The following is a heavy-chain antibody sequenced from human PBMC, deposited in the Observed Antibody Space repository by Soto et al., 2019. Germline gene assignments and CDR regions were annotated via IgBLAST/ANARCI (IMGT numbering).Heavy chain of an antibody. CDR1: GGSISSSSYY. CDR3: AQTRGSGSYYNVN. D-gene: IGHD3-10*01. J-gene: IGHJ4*02. V-gene: IGHV4-39*01. Sequence: QLQLQESGPGLVKPSETLSLTCTVSGGSISSSSYYWGWIRQPPGKGLEWIGSIDYSGSTYYNPSLKSRVTISVDTSKNQFSLKLSSVTAADTAVYYCAQTRGSGSYYNVNWGQGTLVTVSS. CDR2: IDYSGST.